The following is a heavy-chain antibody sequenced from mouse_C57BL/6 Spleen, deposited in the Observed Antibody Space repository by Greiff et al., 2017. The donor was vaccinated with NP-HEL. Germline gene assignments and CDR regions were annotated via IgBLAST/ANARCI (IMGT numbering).Heavy chain of an antibody. D-gene: IGHD3-3*01. Sequence: EVKLQESGAELVRPGASVKLSCTASGFNIKDDYMHWVKQRPEQGLEWIGWIDPENGDTEYASKFQGKATITADTSSNTAYLQLSSLTSEDTAVYYCTTQGWADSWFAYWGQGTLVTVSA. CDR2: IDPENGDT. CDR1: GFNIKDDY. J-gene: IGHJ3*01. CDR3: TTQGWADSWFAY. V-gene: IGHV14-4*01.